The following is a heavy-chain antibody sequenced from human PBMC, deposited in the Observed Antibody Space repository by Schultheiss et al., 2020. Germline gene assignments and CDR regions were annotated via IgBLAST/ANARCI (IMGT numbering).Heavy chain of an antibody. CDR3: GRSLNIVATSPVY. CDR1: GFTFSSYV. Sequence: GGSLRLSCAASGFTFSSYVMSWVRQAPGKGLEWVSAISGSGDSTYYADSGKGRFIISRDNSRNTLYLQMTSLRAEDTAIYYCGRSLNIVATSPVYWGQGTLVTVSS. J-gene: IGHJ4*02. D-gene: IGHD5-12*01. CDR2: ISGSGDST. V-gene: IGHV3-23*01.